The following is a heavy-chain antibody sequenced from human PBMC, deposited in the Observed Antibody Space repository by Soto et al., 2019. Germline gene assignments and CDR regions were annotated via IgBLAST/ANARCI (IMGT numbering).Heavy chain of an antibody. D-gene: IGHD2-8*01. CDR2: INPKGGGT. V-gene: IGHV1-2*04. Sequence: ASVKVSCKDSGYSFTDYHIHWVRQAPGQGLEWLGRINPKGGGTSTAQKFQGWVTMTTDTSISTASMELTRLTSDDTAIYYCARGDSTDCSKGVCSFFYNHDMDVWGQGTTVNVSS. CDR3: ARGDSTDCSKGVCSFFYNHDMDV. J-gene: IGHJ6*02. CDR1: GYSFTDYH.